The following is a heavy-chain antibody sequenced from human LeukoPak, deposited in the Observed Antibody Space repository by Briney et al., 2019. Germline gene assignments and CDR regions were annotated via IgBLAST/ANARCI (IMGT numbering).Heavy chain of an antibody. CDR2: IYHSGST. Sequence: SETLSLTCTVSGGSISSGGYYWSWIRQPPGKGLEWIGYIYHSGSTYYNPSLKSRVTISVDRSKNQFSRKLSSVTAADTAVYYCARVSSYSSSCLDYWGQGTLVTVSS. J-gene: IGHJ4*02. CDR3: ARVSSYSSSCLDY. D-gene: IGHD6-6*01. V-gene: IGHV4-30-2*01. CDR1: GGSISSGGYY.